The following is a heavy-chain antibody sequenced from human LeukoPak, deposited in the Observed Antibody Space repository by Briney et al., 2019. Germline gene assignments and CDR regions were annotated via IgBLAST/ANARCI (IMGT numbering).Heavy chain of an antibody. J-gene: IGHJ4*02. CDR2: IWYDGNNK. D-gene: IGHD2-2*02. Sequence: GGSLRLSCAASGFTFTTYWMSWVRQAPGKGLEWVAIIWYDGNNKHYADSVKGRFTISRDTSNNTVYLQMSSLRDEDTAVYYCARVHPIPATHAVDYWGQGTLVTVSS. CDR1: GFTFTTYW. V-gene: IGHV3-33*08. CDR3: ARVHPIPATHAVDY.